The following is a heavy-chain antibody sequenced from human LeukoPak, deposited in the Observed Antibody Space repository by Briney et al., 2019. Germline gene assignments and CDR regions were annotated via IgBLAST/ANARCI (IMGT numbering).Heavy chain of an antibody. D-gene: IGHD5-18*01. CDR3: AKGVGGYTIGYYFDY. CDR2: ISYDASNK. Sequence: GGSLRLSCAASGFTFSSYDMHWVRQAPGKGLEWVAVISYDASNKNYADPVKGRFTISRDYSKNTVYLQMNSLRAEDTAVYFCAKGVGGYTIGYYFDYWGQGTPVTVSS. CDR1: GFTFSSYD. V-gene: IGHV3-30*18. J-gene: IGHJ4*02.